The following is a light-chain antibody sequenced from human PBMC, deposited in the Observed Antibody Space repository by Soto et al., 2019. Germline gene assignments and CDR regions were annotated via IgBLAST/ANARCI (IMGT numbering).Light chain of an antibody. Sequence: EIVLTQSPGTLSLSPGESATLSCRASQSVSSYLAWYQQKPGQAPRLLIYDASNRATGIPARFSGSGSGTDFTLTISSLEPEDFAVYYCQQYSRAPPTFDQGTKVDIK. CDR3: QQYSRAPPT. CDR2: DAS. V-gene: IGKV3-11*01. CDR1: QSVSSY. J-gene: IGKJ1*01.